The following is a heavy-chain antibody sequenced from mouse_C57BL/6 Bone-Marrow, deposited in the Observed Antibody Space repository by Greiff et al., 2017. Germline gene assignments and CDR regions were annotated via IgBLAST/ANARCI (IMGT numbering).Heavy chain of an antibody. CDR2: IDPSDSYT. D-gene: IGHD2-3*01. CDR1: GYTFTSYW. J-gene: IGHJ2*01. V-gene: IGHV1-50*01. CDR3: ARWLLRGFDY. Sequence: QVQLQQPGAELVKPGASVKLSCKASGYTFTSYWMQWVKQRPGQGLEWIGEIDPSDSYTNYNQKFKGKATLTVDTSSSTAYMQLSSLTSEDSAVYYCARWLLRGFDYWGQGTTLTVSS.